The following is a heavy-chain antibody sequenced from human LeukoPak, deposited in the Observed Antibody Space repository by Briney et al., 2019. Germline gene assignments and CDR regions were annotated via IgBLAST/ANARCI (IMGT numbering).Heavy chain of an antibody. CDR3: AIYRSYGDRDY. J-gene: IGHJ4*02. CDR2: ISSGSTYT. V-gene: IGHV3-11*06. D-gene: IGHD4-17*01. CDR1: GFTFSDYY. Sequence: TGGSLRLSCAASGFTFSDYYMSWIRQAPGKGLEWVSYISSGSTYTNYADSVKGRFTISRDNAKNSLYLQMNSLRAEDTAVYYCAIYRSYGDRDYWGQGTLVTVSS.